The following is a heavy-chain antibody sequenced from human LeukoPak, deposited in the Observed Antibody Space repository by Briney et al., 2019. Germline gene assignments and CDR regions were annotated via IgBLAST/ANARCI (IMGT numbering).Heavy chain of an antibody. Sequence: PSETLSLTCTVSGDSISSGDYYWSWIRQPAGKGLEWIGRIPSSGSTNYNPSLKSRVTISVDTSKNQFSLKLSSMTAADTAVYYCARSMTLFPYQYDSWGQGTLVTVSS. V-gene: IGHV4-61*02. J-gene: IGHJ4*02. CDR2: IPSSGST. CDR3: ARSMTLFPYQYDS. D-gene: IGHD2-2*01. CDR1: GDSISSGDYY.